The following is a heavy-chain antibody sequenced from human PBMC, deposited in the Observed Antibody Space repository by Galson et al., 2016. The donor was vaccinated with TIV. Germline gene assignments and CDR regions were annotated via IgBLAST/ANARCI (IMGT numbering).Heavy chain of an antibody. J-gene: IGHJ6*02. CDR2: IYGSGNT. CDR3: ARGGLTGVGYSYYYYIDV. V-gene: IGHV4-4*07. Sequence: SETLSLTCTVSGASISNHHWNWVRQSAGKGLEWIGRIYGSGNTNYNPSLKSRLTMSVDTSKTQFSMRLTSVTAADTAMYYWARGGLTGVGYSYYYYIDVWGHGTTVTVSS. CDR1: GASISNHH. D-gene: IGHD7-27*01.